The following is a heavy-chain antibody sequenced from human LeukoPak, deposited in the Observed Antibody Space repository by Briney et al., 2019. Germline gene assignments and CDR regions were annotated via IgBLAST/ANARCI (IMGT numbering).Heavy chain of an antibody. CDR1: GYTFTGYY. CDR3: AREWVPAAILTTDNNWFDP. D-gene: IGHD2-2*01. Sequence: ASVKVSCKASGYTFTGYYMHWVRQAPGQGLEWMGWINPNSGGTNYAQKFQGRVTMTRDTPISTAYMELSRLRSDDTAVYYCAREWVPAAILTTDNNWFDPWGQGTLVTVSS. V-gene: IGHV1-2*02. CDR2: INPNSGGT. J-gene: IGHJ5*02.